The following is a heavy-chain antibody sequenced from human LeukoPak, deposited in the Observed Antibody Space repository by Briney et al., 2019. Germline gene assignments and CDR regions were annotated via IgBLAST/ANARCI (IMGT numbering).Heavy chain of an antibody. J-gene: IGHJ4*02. D-gene: IGHD4/OR15-4a*01. V-gene: IGHV3-53*01. CDR1: GFTVSSNS. Sequence: GGSLRLSCTVSGFTVSSNSMSWVRQAPGKGLEWVSFIYSDNTHYSDSVKGRFTISRDNSKNTLYLQMNSLRAEETAVYYCARRAGAYSHPYDYWGQGTLVTVSS. CDR2: IYSDNT. CDR3: ARRAGAYSHPYDY.